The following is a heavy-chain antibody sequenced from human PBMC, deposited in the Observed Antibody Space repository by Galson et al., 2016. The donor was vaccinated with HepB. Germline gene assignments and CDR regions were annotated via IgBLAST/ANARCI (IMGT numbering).Heavy chain of an antibody. J-gene: IGHJ5*02. CDR3: ARDVWSRIVVVDKWFDP. D-gene: IGHD2-15*01. Sequence: SLRLPCAASGFILDDAAMRCVRQVPGKGLEWVSGINWTGGTTAYADAVKGRFTSSRDNAKNSLYLQMNSRRAEDSALYHCARDVWSRIVVVDKWFDPWCQGTLVTVSS. CDR1: GFILDDAA. CDR2: INWTGGTT. V-gene: IGHV3-20*01.